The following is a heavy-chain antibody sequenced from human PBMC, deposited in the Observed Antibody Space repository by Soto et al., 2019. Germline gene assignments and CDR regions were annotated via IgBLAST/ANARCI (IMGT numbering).Heavy chain of an antibody. CDR2: IYYSGST. Sequence: TLSLTCPVSGGSISSGGYYWSWIRQHPGKGLEWIGYIYYSGSTYYNPSLKSRVTISVDTSKNQFSLKLSSVTAADTAVYYCARAPIVVVPAAMKALDGYGNWFDPWGQGTLVTVSS. CDR1: GGSISSGGYY. CDR3: ARAPIVVVPAAMKALDGYGNWFDP. V-gene: IGHV4-31*03. D-gene: IGHD2-2*01. J-gene: IGHJ5*02.